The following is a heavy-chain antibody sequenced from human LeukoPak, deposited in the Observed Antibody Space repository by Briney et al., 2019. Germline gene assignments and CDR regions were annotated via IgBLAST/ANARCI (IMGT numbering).Heavy chain of an antibody. Sequence: PSETLSPTCAVYGGSFSGYYWSWIRQPPGKGLEWIGEINHSGSTNYNPSLKSRVTISVDTSKNQFSLKLSSVTAADTAVYYCASYTPSYYYGMDVWGQGTTVTVSS. CDR3: ASYTPSYYYGMDV. V-gene: IGHV4-34*01. CDR2: INHSGST. D-gene: IGHD4-11*01. CDR1: GGSFSGYY. J-gene: IGHJ6*02.